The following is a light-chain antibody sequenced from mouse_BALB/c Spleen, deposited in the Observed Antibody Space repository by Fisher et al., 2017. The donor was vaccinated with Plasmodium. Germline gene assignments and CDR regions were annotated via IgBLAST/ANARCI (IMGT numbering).Light chain of an antibody. V-gene: IGKV5-43*01. CDR3: QQSNSWPLT. CDR2: YTS. Sequence: TGDSVSLSCRASQSVSSNLHWYQQKSHDSPRLLINYTSQSISGIPSRFSGSGSGTDLTLSINSVETEDFGMYFCQQSNSWPLTFGAGTKLELK. J-gene: IGKJ5*01. CDR1: QSVSSN.